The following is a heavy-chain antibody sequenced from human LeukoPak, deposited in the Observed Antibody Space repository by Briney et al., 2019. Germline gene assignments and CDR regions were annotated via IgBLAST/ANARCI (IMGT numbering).Heavy chain of an antibody. Sequence: GGSLRLSCAASGFTFSSYAMAWVRQAPGKGLEWVSTIVGSGSSTYYADSMKGRFTISRDNSKNTLYLQINSLRAADTAVYYCARAAYGDFYWGQGTLVTVSS. V-gene: IGHV3-23*01. D-gene: IGHD4-17*01. J-gene: IGHJ4*02. CDR3: ARAAYGDFY. CDR1: GFTFSSYA. CDR2: IVGSGSST.